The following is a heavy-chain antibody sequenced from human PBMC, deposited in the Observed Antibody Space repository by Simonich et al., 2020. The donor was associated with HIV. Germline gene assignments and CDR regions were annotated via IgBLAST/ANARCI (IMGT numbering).Heavy chain of an antibody. Sequence: QVQLVQSGAEVKKPGSSVKVSCKASGGTFNIYAISWVRQAPGQGLEWMGGIIPIFGTANYAQKFQGRVTITADESTSTAYRELSSLRSEDTAVYYCARAPRRYSSGGTVAFDIWGQGTMVTVSS. V-gene: IGHV1-69*13. CDR1: GGTFNIYA. CDR2: IIPIFGTA. J-gene: IGHJ3*02. CDR3: ARAPRRYSSGGTVAFDI. D-gene: IGHD6-19*01.